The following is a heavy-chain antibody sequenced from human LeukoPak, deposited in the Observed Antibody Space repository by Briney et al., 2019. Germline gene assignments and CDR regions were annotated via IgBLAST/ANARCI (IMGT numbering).Heavy chain of an antibody. Sequence: ASVKVSCKASGDTFSDYAISWVRQAPGQGLEWMGGIIPIFGTANYAQKFQGRVTITADESTSTAYMELSSLRSEDTAVYYCARDPLDTMTTPDYYGMDVWGQGTTVTVSS. CDR3: ARDPLDTMTTPDYYGMDV. V-gene: IGHV1-69*13. D-gene: IGHD3-22*01. J-gene: IGHJ6*02. CDR2: IIPIFGTA. CDR1: GDTFSDYA.